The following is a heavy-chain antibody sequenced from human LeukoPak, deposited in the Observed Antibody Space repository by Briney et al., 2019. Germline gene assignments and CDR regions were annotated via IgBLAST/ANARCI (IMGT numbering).Heavy chain of an antibody. CDR3: AKAVIAVAGTAHFDY. V-gene: IGHV3-9*01. D-gene: IGHD6-19*01. CDR1: GFTFDDYA. J-gene: IGHJ4*02. CDR2: ISWNSGSI. Sequence: GGSLRLSCAASGFTFDDYAMHWVRQAPGKGLEWVSGISWNSGSIGYADSVKGRFTISRDNAMNSLYLQMNSLRAEDSALYYCAKAVIAVAGTAHFDYWGQGTLVTVSS.